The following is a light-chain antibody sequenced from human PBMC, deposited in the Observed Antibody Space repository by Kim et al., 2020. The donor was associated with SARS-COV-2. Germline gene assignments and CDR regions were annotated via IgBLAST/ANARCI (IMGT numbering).Light chain of an antibody. V-gene: IGLV3-19*01. J-gene: IGLJ1*01. CDR2: GKN. CDR3: NSRDSSGNHYV. Sequence: LGQTVRITCQGDSLSNYYASWYQQKPGQAPVLVIYGKNNRPSGIPDRFSGSSSGNTASLTITGAQAEDEADYYCNSRDSSGNHYVFGTGTKVTVL. CDR1: SLSNYY.